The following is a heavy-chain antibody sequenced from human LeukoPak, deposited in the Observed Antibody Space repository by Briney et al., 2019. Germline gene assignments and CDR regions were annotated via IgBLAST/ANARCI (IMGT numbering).Heavy chain of an antibody. D-gene: IGHD3-16*01. V-gene: IGHV1-18*01. CDR1: GYTFTSYG. J-gene: IGHJ4*02. Sequence: ASVKVSCKASGYTFTSYGISWVRQAPGQGLEWMGWISAYNGNTNYAQRLQGRVTMTTDTSTSTAYMELRSLRSDDTAVYYCARDLRWYYDYVWGSFDYWGQGTLVTVSS. CDR2: ISAYNGNT. CDR3: ARDLRWYYDYVWGSFDY.